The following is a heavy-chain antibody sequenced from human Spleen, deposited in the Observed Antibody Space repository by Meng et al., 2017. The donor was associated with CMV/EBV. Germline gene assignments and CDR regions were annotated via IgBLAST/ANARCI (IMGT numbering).Heavy chain of an antibody. Sequence: GGSLRLSCAASGFTFNRFAINWVRQASGKGLEWVAIISDDGTNKHYANSVKGRFTISRDNSKNTLYLQMNSLRAEDTAAYYCAKASDGSSNTCYTDWGQGTLVTVSS. D-gene: IGHD2-2*02. J-gene: IGHJ4*02. CDR2: ISDDGTNK. V-gene: IGHV3-30*04. CDR3: AKASDGSSNTCYTD. CDR1: GFTFNRFA.